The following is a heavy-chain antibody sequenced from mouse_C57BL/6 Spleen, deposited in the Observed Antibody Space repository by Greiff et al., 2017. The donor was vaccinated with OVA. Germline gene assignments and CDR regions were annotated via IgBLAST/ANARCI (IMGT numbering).Heavy chain of an antibody. D-gene: IGHD1-1*01. CDR1: GYSFTDYN. Sequence: EVQLQQSGPELVKPGASVKISCKASGYSFTDYNMNWVKQSNGKSLEWIGVINPNYGTTSYNQKFKGKATLTVDQSSSTAYMQLNSLTSEDSAVDYCVSYYGSSRAWFAYWGQGTLVTVSA. CDR2: INPNYGTT. CDR3: VSYYGSSRAWFAY. V-gene: IGHV1-39*01. J-gene: IGHJ3*01.